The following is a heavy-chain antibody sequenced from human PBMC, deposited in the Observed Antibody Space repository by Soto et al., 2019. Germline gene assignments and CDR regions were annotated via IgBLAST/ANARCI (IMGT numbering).Heavy chain of an antibody. D-gene: IGHD6-19*01. CDR3: ARHVMGARGWLDEPL. Sequence: PSETLSLTCDVSGGAIISSNYWSWVRQPPGKGLEWIGEIYHSGRAHYSPSFQGHVTISADKSITTAYLQWSSLKASDTAMYYCARHVMGARGWLDEPLWGQGTLVTVSS. J-gene: IGHJ4*02. V-gene: IGHV4-4*02. CDR1: GGAIISSNY. CDR2: IYHSGRA.